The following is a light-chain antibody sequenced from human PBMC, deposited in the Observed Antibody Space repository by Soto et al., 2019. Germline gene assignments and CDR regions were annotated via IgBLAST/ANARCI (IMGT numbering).Light chain of an antibody. CDR3: IQCLQNPGA. Sequence: DIVMTKSPLSLPVTSGEQASISCRSSQSLLHSSGYNYLDWYLQRPGQSPQLLICLGSDLASGVPYRFSGSESGTDFTLTISRVEADDVGLYYCIQCLQNPGAVGQGTKVDSK. V-gene: IGKV2-28*01. CDR1: QSLLHSSGYNY. CDR2: LGS. J-gene: IGKJ1*01.